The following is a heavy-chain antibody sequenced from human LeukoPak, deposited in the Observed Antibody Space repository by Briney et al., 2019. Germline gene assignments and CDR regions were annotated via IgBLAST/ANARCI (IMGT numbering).Heavy chain of an antibody. J-gene: IGHJ4*02. CDR1: GFTFSSYA. CDR3: ARDTQADDMGWDIVVVPAAKLDY. Sequence: GGSLRLSCAASGFTFSSYAMHWVRQAPGKGLEWVAVISYDGSNKYYADSVKGRFTISRDNSKNTLYLQMNSLRAEDTAVYYCARDTQADDMGWDIVVVPAAKLDYWGQGTLVTVSS. D-gene: IGHD2-2*01. V-gene: IGHV3-30-3*01. CDR2: ISYDGSNK.